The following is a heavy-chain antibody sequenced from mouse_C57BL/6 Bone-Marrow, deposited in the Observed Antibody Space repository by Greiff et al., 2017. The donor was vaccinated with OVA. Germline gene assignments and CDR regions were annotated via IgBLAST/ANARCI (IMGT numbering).Heavy chain of an antibody. V-gene: IGHV1-26*01. CDR1: GYTFTDYY. D-gene: IGHD2-3*01. CDR2: INPNNGGT. Sequence: VQLQQSGPELVKPGASVKISCKASGYTFTDYYMNWVKQSHGKSLEWIGDINPNNGGTSYNQKFKGKATLTVDKSSSTAYMELRSLTSEDSAVYYCAHYDGYLDYWGQGTTLTVSS. CDR3: AHYDGYLDY. J-gene: IGHJ2*01.